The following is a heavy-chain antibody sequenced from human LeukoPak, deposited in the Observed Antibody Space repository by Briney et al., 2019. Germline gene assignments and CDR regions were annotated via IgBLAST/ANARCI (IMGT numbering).Heavy chain of an antibody. D-gene: IGHD1-7*01. V-gene: IGHV3-23*01. CDR2: ISAGGVNT. CDR3: ATAITGTTRHY. J-gene: IGHJ4*02. CDR1: QFNFNTYA. Sequence: GGSLRLSCAASQFNFNTYAMSWVRQAPGKGLEWVSGISAGGVNTFYADSVQGRFTVSRDSSKNTLYLQMNRLRVDDTAVYYCATAITGTTRHYWGQGTLVTVSS.